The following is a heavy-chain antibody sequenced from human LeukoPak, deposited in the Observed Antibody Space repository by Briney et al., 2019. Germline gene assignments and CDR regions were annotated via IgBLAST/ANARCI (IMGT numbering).Heavy chain of an antibody. CDR2: IYYSGST. CDR3: ARGENYFDY. J-gene: IGHJ4*02. Sequence: SQTLSLTCTVSGGSISSGDYYWSWIRQPPGKGLEWIGYIYYSGSTYYNPSLKSRITISVDTSKNQFSINLSSVTAAYTAVYYCARGENYFDYWGQGTLVTVSS. CDR1: GGSISSGDYY. V-gene: IGHV4-30-4*01.